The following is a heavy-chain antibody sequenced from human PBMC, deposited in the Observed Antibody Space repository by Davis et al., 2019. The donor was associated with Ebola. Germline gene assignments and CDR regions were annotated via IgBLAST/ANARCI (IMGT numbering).Heavy chain of an antibody. CDR1: GFTFSSYA. CDR2: ISGSGGST. Sequence: GESLKISCAASGFTFSSYAMSWVRQAPGKVLEWVSAISGSGGSTYYADSVKGRFTISRDNSKNTLYLQMNSLRAEDTAVYYCAKASVPAATGYYYYYGMDVWGQGTTVTVSS. V-gene: IGHV3-23*01. J-gene: IGHJ6*02. D-gene: IGHD2-2*01. CDR3: AKASVPAATGYYYYYGMDV.